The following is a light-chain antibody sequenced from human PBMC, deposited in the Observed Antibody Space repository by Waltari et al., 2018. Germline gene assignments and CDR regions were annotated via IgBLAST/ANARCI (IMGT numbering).Light chain of an antibody. V-gene: IGKV1-39*01. CDR2: AAS. CDR3: QQSTHFPYT. J-gene: IGKJ2*01. CDR1: QSVSS. Sequence: DVQMTQSPSSLSASVGDRVTITCRASQSVSSLNWYHQKPGTAPKLLIYAASTLQGGVPSRFSGSGSGTDFTLTISRLQPEDSATYFCQQSTHFPYTCGQGTKLEIK.